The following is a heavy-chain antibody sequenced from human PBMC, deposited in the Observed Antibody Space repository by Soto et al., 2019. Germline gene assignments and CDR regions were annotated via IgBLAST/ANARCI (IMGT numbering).Heavy chain of an antibody. CDR1: GFTFSSYI. CDR3: ARDHYYGSGSYYNHKYFDY. J-gene: IGHJ4*02. Sequence: GESLKISFAASGFTFSSYIMNWVRQAPVKGLEWVSYISSSSSTIYYADSVKGRFTISRDNAKNSLYLQMNSLRDEDTAVYYCARDHYYGSGSYYNHKYFDYWGQGTLVTVSS. D-gene: IGHD3-10*01. V-gene: IGHV3-48*02. CDR2: ISSSSSTI.